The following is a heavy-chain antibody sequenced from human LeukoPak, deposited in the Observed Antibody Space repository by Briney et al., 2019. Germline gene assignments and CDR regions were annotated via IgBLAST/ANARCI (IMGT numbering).Heavy chain of an antibody. J-gene: IGHJ3*02. V-gene: IGHV3-23*01. Sequence: GGSLRLSCAASGFTFSSYAMSWVRKAPGKGLEWVSAISGSGGSTYYADSVKGRFTISRDNSKNTLYLQMNSLRAEDTAVYYCVKPTMGYCSGGSCHSYAFDIWGQGTMVTVSS. D-gene: IGHD2-15*01. CDR3: VKPTMGYCSGGSCHSYAFDI. CDR2: ISGSGGST. CDR1: GFTFSSYA.